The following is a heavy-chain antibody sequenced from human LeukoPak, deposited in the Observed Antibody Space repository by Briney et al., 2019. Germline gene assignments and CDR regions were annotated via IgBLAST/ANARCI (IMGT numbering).Heavy chain of an antibody. J-gene: IGHJ4*02. CDR3: ARGRGSGSSDY. CDR1: GFSFSTYE. Sequence: QPGGSLRLSCVASGFSFSTYEMNWVRQAPGKGLEWVSYIGSGVGTIFYADFVKGRFTISRDNAKNTLYLQMNSLRAEDTAVYYCARGRGSGSSDYWGQGTLVTVSS. CDR2: IGSGVGTI. D-gene: IGHD3-10*01. V-gene: IGHV3-48*03.